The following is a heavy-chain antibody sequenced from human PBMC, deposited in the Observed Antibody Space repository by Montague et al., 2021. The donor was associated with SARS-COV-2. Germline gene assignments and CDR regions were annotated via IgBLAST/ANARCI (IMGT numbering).Heavy chain of an antibody. D-gene: IGHD1-14*01. CDR2: IYTSEST. CDR3: ARGSFGMGAFDI. Sequence: SETLSLTCTVSGGSISSYCWSWVRQPPGKGLEWVGLIYTSESTNCNPSLKSRVTMSLDTSKNQFSLKLRSVTAADTAVYYCARGSFGMGAFDIWGQGTMVTVSS. V-gene: IGHV4-4*07. J-gene: IGHJ3*02. CDR1: GGSISSYC.